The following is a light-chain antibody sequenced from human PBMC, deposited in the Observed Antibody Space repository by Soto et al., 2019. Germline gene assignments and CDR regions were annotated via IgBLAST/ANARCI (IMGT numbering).Light chain of an antibody. J-gene: IGLJ3*02. V-gene: IGLV7-46*01. CDR2: DTS. Sequence: QAVVTQEPSLTVSPGGTVTLTCASSTGDVTSGHYPYWFQQKPGQAPRTLIYDTSNKHSWTPARFSGSLLGGRTALTLSGAQPEDEAEYYCLLHYSGAWVFGGGTKVTVL. CDR1: TGDVTSGHY. CDR3: LLHYSGAWV.